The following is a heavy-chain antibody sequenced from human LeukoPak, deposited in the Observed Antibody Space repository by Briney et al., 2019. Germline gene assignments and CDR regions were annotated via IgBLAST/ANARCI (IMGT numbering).Heavy chain of an antibody. Sequence: GASVKVSCKASGYTFNSHGITWVRQAPGQGLEWMGWISTYNGNTNYAQKLQGRVTMTTDTSTSTAYMELRSLRSDDTAVYYCARDLPGGYTVTTKAVHNWFDPWGQGTLVTVSS. CDR1: GYTFNSHG. J-gene: IGHJ5*02. CDR3: ARDLPGGYTVTTKAVHNWFDP. CDR2: ISTYNGNT. V-gene: IGHV1-18*01. D-gene: IGHD4-17*01.